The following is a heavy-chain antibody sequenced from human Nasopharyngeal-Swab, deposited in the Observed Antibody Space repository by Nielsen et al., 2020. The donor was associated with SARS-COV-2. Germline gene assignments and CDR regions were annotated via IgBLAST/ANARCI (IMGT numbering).Heavy chain of an antibody. Sequence: GESLKISCAASGFTVSSNYMSWVRQAPGKGLEWVSVIYSGGSTYYADSVKGRFTISRDNSKNTLYLQMNSLRAEDPAVYYCASHCSGGSCYSFWYFQHWGQGTLVTVSS. V-gene: IGHV3-53*01. CDR2: IYSGGST. CDR3: ASHCSGGSCYSFWYFQH. CDR1: GFTVSSNY. D-gene: IGHD2-15*01. J-gene: IGHJ1*01.